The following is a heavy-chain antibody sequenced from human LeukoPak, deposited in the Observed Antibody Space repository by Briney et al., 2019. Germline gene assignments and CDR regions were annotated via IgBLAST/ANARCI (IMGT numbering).Heavy chain of an antibody. D-gene: IGHD6-19*01. CDR2: IYSGGST. J-gene: IGHJ4*02. V-gene: IGHV3-53*01. Sequence: GGSLRLSCAASGFTVSSNYMSWVRQAPGKGLEWVSDIYSGGSTYYADSVKGRFTISRDNSKNTLYLQMNSLRAEDTAVYYCARAPVAAYYFDYWGQGTLVTVSS. CDR3: ARAPVAAYYFDY. CDR1: GFTVSSNY.